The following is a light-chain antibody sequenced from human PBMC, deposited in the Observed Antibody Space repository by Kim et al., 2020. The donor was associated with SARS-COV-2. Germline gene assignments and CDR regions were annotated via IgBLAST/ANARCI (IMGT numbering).Light chain of an antibody. CDR2: DVS. V-gene: IGLV2-14*03. CDR1: SRDVGTYNF. J-gene: IGLJ3*02. Sequence: GQSITISCTGTSRDVGTYNFVSWYQQHPGKAPKLMIYDVSNRPSGVSNRFSGSKSGITASLTISGLQAEDEADYYCSSYTSSITLVFGGGTQLTVL. CDR3: SSYTSSITLV.